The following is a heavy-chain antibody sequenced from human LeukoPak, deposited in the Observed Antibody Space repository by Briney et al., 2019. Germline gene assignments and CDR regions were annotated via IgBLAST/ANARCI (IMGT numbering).Heavy chain of an antibody. CDR2: ISGDGGTT. D-gene: IGHD3-10*01. V-gene: IGHV3-74*01. J-gene: IGHJ4*02. CDR1: GFIFSSYW. CDR3: NVRWGPNFDY. Sequence: GGSLRLSCAASGFIFSSYWMHWGRHAPGKGLEWVSRISGDGGTTSYADSVRGRFTISRDNAKNTLYLQMTSLRADDTAIYYCNVRWGPNFDYWGQGSLVSVSP.